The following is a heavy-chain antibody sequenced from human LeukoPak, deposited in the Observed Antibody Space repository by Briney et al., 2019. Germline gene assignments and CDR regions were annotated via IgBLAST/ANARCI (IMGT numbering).Heavy chain of an antibody. CDR1: GGSISSYY. CDR3: ARGGSSWGNFDY. CDR2: IYYSGSA. D-gene: IGHD6-13*01. Sequence: SETLSLTCTVSGGSISSYYWSWIRQSPGKGLEWVGYIYYSGSANYNPSLKSRVTISVDTSKSQFSLKLCSVTAADTAVYYCARGGSSWGNFDYWGQGTLVTVSS. V-gene: IGHV4-59*08. J-gene: IGHJ4*02.